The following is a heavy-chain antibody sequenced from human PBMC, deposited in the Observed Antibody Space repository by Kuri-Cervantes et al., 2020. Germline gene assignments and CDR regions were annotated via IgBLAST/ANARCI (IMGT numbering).Heavy chain of an antibody. Sequence: LSLTCTVSGGSISSGDYYWSWIRQPPGKGLEWVSYISSSGSTIYYADSVKGRFTISRDNAKNSLYLQMNSLRAEDTAVYYCARSWELLGWFDPWGQGTLVTVSS. V-gene: IGHV3-11*01. CDR2: ISSSGSTI. J-gene: IGHJ5*02. CDR3: ARSWELLGWFDP. D-gene: IGHD1-26*01. CDR1: GGSISSGDYY.